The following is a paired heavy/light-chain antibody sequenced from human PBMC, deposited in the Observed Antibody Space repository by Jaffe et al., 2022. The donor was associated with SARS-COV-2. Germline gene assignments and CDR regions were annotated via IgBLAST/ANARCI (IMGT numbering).Heavy chain of an antibody. V-gene: IGHV3-33*01. CDR3: ATDRGAAPFDY. D-gene: IGHD3-10*01. J-gene: IGHJ4*01. CDR2: IWADGSNK. CDR1: GFTFSRYG. Sequence: QVHLVESGGGVVQPGRSLTLSCGASGFTFSRYGMHWVRQAPGKGLEWVAVIWADGSNKIYADSVKGRFTISKDNSNNMLYLQMNSLRVEDTAVYYCATDRGAAPFDYWGQGTLVAVSS.
Light chain of an antibody. CDR1: QSVSSTY. Sequence: EIVLTQSPGTLSLSPGERATLSCRASQSVSSTYLAWYQQKPGQAPRLLIYGASSRATGIPDRFSGSGFGTDFTLTISRLEPEDFAMYYCQQYSRSPWTFGQGTKVELK. V-gene: IGKV3-20*01. CDR3: QQYSRSPWT. CDR2: GAS. J-gene: IGKJ1*01.